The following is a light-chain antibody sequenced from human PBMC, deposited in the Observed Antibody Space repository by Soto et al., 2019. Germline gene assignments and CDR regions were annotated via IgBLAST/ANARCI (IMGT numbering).Light chain of an antibody. CDR3: QTWGTGIVV. J-gene: IGLJ2*01. CDR1: SGHSSYA. Sequence: VLTQSPSASASLGASVKLTCTLSSGHSSYAIAWHQQQPEKGPRYLMKLNSDGSHSKGDGIPDRFSGSSSGAERYLVISSLQSEDEADYYCQTWGTGIVVFGGGTKVTVL. V-gene: IGLV4-69*01. CDR2: LNSDGSH.